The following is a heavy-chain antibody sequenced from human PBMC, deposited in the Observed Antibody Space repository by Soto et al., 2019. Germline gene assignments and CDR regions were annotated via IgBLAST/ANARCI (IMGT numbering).Heavy chain of an antibody. D-gene: IGHD3-3*01. CDR1: GYNFISFW. CDR2: IYPSDSYT. V-gene: IGHV5-10-1*01. CDR3: ARIAYYDFWSGYSTIDY. Sequence: PGESLKISCETSGYNFISFWIAWVRQMPGKGLEWMGLIYPSDSYTNYSPSFQGHVTISADKSISTAYLQWSSLKASDTAMYYCARIAYYDFWSGYSTIDYWGQGTLVTVSS. J-gene: IGHJ4*02.